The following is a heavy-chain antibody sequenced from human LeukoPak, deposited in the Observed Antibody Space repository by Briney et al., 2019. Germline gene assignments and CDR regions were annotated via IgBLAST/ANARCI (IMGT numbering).Heavy chain of an antibody. D-gene: IGHD1-26*01. CDR2: ISGSGGST. CDR1: GFTFSSYA. J-gene: IGHJ4*02. Sequence: PGGSLRLSCAASGFTFSSYAMSWVRQAPGKGLEWVSAISGSGGSTYYADSVRGRFTISRDNSKNTLYLQMGSLRGEDMAVYYCTRDGGSFCDFDYWGQGALVTVSS. V-gene: IGHV3-23*01. CDR3: TRDGGSFCDFDY.